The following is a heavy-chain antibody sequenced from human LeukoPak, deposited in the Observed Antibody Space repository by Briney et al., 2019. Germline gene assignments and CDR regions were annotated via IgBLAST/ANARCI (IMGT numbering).Heavy chain of an antibody. J-gene: IGHJ4*02. V-gene: IGHV3-33*08. CDR3: ARDLGSHFDF. Sequence: GGSLRLSCAASGFTFSSHWMSWVRQAPGKGLEWVALIRFDGSNRYYADSVKGRFSISRDNGKNTLYLQMHSLRAEDTSVYYCARDLGSHFDFWGQGTLVTVSS. D-gene: IGHD2-15*01. CDR2: IRFDGSNR. CDR1: GFTFSSHW.